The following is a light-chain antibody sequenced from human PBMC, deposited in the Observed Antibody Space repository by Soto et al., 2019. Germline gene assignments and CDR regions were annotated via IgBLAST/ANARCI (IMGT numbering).Light chain of an antibody. CDR3: SSYTSSSTCR. CDR1: SSDVGGYNY. V-gene: IGLV2-14*01. J-gene: IGLJ1*01. Sequence: QSVLTQPASVSGSPGQSITISCTGTSSDVGGYNYVSWYQQHPGKAPKLMIYDVSNRPSGVSNRFSGSKSGNTASLTIFGLQAEDEADYYCSSYTSSSTCRFGTGTKVTVL. CDR2: DVS.